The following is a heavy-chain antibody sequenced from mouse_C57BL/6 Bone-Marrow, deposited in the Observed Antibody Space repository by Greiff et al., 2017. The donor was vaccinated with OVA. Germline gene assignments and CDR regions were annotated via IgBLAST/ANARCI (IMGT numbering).Heavy chain of an antibody. CDR3: AREGAYYDPSWYFDV. CDR2: IYPRSGNT. J-gene: IGHJ1*03. CDR1: GYTFTSYG. Sequence: QVQLKESGAELARPGASVKLSCKASGYTFTSYGISWVKQRTGQGLEWIGEIYPRSGNTYYNEKFKGKATLTADKSSSTAYMELRSLTSEDSAVYFCAREGAYYDPSWYFDVWGTGTTVTVSS. V-gene: IGHV1-81*01. D-gene: IGHD2-10*01.